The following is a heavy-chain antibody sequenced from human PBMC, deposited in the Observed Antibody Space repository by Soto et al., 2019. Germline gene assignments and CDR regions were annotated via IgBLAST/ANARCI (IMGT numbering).Heavy chain of an antibody. CDR2: IFYSGST. Sequence: XETLSLTCAVSGGSLSSSSWWSRVRQPPGKTLEWLGEIFYSGSTKYNPSLNSRVTISADQSKNDFSLRLSSVTAADTAVYYCVHHGGVPYYHDFWGQGMLVTVSS. V-gene: IGHV4-4*02. CDR1: GGSLSSSSW. J-gene: IGHJ4*02. CDR3: VHHGGVPYYHDF. D-gene: IGHD2-8*01.